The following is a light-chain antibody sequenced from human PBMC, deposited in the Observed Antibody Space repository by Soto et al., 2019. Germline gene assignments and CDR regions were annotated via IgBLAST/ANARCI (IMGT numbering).Light chain of an antibody. Sequence: EFVLTQSPGTLSLSRGERATLSCRASQTVRNNYLAWYQQKPGQAPRLLIYDASSRATGIPDRFSGGGSGTDFTLTISRLEPEDFAVYYCQQFSSYPLTFGGGTKVHI. CDR3: QQFSSYPLT. CDR1: QTVRNNY. CDR2: DAS. V-gene: IGKV3-20*01. J-gene: IGKJ4*01.